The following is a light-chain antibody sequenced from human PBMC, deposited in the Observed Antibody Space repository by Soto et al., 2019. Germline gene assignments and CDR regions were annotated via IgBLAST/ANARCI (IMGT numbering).Light chain of an antibody. V-gene: IGKV3-15*01. CDR1: QSVSSR. J-gene: IGKJ2*01. Sequence: EIVMTQSPATLSVSPGERATVFCRASQSVSSRLAWYQQKRAQAPRLLIYDVSTRATGIPARFSGSGSGTEFTLTISSLQSEDFAVYYCQQYKNWPPEYTFGQGTKLEIK. CDR3: QQYKNWPPEYT. CDR2: DVS.